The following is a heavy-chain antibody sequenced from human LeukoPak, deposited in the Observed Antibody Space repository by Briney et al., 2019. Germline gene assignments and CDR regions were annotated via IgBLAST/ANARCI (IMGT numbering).Heavy chain of an antibody. CDR2: IKQDGSEK. CDR3: ARSRGVN. J-gene: IGHJ4*02. D-gene: IGHD3-10*01. Sequence: EGSLRLSCAASGFTFSDYWKTWLRQSPGKGLEWLAIIKQDGSEKYYLDSVKGRFTISRDNAKNSLYLQMSSLRAEDTAVYYCARSRGVNWGQGTLVTVSS. CDR1: GFTFSDYW. V-gene: IGHV3-7*01.